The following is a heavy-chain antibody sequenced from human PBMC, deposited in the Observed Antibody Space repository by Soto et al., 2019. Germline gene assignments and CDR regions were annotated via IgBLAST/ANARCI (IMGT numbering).Heavy chain of an antibody. Sequence: PGGSLRLSCAASGFTFSSYSMNWVRQAPGKGLEWVSSISSSSSYIYYADSVKGRFTISRDNAKNALYLQMNGLRAEDTAVYYWARCPRSTSCYWFDPCGQGILVTVSS. V-gene: IGHV3-21*01. D-gene: IGHD2-2*01. J-gene: IGHJ5*02. CDR2: ISSSSSYI. CDR1: GFTFSSYS. CDR3: ARCPRSTSCYWFDP.